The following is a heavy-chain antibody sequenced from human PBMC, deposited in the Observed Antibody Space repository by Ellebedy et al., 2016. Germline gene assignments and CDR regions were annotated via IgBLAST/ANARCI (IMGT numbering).Heavy chain of an antibody. Sequence: SETLSLTCAVSGYSISSSNWWGWIRQPPGKGLEWIGYIYYSGSTNYNPSLKSRVTISVDTSKNQFSLKLSSVTAADTAVYYCARHGSSRGYFDFWGQGTLVTVSS. V-gene: IGHV4-28*01. CDR2: IYYSGST. CDR1: GYSISSSNW. J-gene: IGHJ4*02. D-gene: IGHD3-22*01. CDR3: ARHGSSRGYFDF.